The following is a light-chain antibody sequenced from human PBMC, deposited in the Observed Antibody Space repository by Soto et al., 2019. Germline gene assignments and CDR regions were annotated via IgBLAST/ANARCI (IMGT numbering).Light chain of an antibody. CDR1: QSVSSSY. CDR2: DAS. J-gene: IGKJ1*01. V-gene: IGKV3-20*01. Sequence: ETVLTQSPGTLSLSPGDRATLSCRASQSVSSSYLAWYQQKPGQAPRLLIYDASRRATGIPDRFSGSGSGTDFTLTISRLEPEDFAVYYCQQYGSTPRTFGQGTKADIK. CDR3: QQYGSTPRT.